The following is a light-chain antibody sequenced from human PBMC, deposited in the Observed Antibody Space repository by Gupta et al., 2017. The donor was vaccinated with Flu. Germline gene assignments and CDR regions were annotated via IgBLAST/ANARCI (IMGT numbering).Light chain of an antibody. CDR3: QVSDRSTDNWV. V-gene: IGLV3-21*03. Sequence: KTTTITCAGNDIVSKSVHWYQQKPGQAPVLFVYDDVERRSGIPDRFSGSNSGDTATLTISRVVGVDEADYYCQVSDRSTDNWVFGAGTTVTVL. CDR2: DDV. CDR1: DIVSKS. J-gene: IGLJ1*01.